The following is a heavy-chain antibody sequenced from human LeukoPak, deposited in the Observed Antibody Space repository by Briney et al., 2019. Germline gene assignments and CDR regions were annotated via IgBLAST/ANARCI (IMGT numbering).Heavy chain of an antibody. D-gene: IGHD3-10*01. CDR1: GFTFTTYW. CDR3: ARLSEMFRGPQVIYYFDY. CDR2: IKQDGTEK. J-gene: IGHJ4*02. Sequence: GGSLRLSCGASGFTFTTYWMSWVRQAPGKGLEWVANIKQDGTEKYYVDSVKGRFTISRDYARNSLYLQLNSLRAEDTAVYYCARLSEMFRGPQVIYYFDYWGQGTLVTVSS. V-gene: IGHV3-7*01.